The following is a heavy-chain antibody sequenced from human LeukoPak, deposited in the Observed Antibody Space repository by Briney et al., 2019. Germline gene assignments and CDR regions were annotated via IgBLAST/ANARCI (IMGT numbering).Heavy chain of an antibody. CDR2: TRNKVYGYTT. Sequence: GGSLRLSCAASGFTFSDHYMDWVRQAPGKGLEWVGRTRNKVYGYTTEYAASVKGRFTISRDDSNNSLFLQMNSLKTEDTALYYCARVHDINWSDSYFDYWGQGILVTVSS. CDR3: ARVHDINWSDSYFDY. V-gene: IGHV3-72*01. CDR1: GFTFSDHY. D-gene: IGHD1-1*01. J-gene: IGHJ4*02.